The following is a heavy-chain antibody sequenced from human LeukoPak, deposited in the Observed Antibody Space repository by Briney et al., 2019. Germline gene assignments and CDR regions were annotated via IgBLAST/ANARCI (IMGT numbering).Heavy chain of an antibody. CDR1: GFTFSSYE. V-gene: IGHV3-48*03. CDR3: ANQARGFDY. J-gene: IGHJ4*02. Sequence: GGSLRLSCAASGFTFSSYEMNWVRQAPGKGLEWVSYISSSGSTIYYADSVKGRFTISRDNAKNSLYLQMNSLRAEDAAVCYCANQARGFDYWGQGTLVTVSS. D-gene: IGHD3-10*01. CDR2: ISSSGSTI.